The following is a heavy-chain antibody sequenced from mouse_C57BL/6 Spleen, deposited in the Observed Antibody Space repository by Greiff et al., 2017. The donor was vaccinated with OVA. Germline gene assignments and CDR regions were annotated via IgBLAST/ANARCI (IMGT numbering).Heavy chain of an antibody. D-gene: IGHD2-3*01. CDR3: ARGEGYDGYYVDY. V-gene: IGHV1-81*01. CDR1: GYTFTSYG. Sequence: VKLVESGAELARPGASVKLSCKASGYTFTSYGISWVKQRTGQGLEWIGEIYPRSGNTYYNEKFKGKATLTADKSSSTAYMELRSLTSEDSAVYFWARGEGYDGYYVDYWGQGTTLTVSS. J-gene: IGHJ2*01. CDR2: IYPRSGNT.